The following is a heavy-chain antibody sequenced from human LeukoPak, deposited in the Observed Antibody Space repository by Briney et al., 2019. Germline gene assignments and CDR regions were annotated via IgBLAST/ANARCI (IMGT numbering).Heavy chain of an antibody. Sequence: SETLSLTCTVSGGSISSYYWSWIRQPAGKGLEWIGRIYSSGTVTYNPSLKSRVTMSVDTAKNQVSLRLSSVTAADTAVYYCASRSGWYFYYFDYWGQGTLVTVSS. CDR1: GGSISSYY. CDR3: ASRSGWYFYYFDY. CDR2: IYSSGTV. V-gene: IGHV4-4*07. J-gene: IGHJ4*02. D-gene: IGHD6-19*01.